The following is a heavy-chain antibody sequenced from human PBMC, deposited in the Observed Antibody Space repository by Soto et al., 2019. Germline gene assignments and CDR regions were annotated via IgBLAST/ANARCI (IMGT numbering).Heavy chain of an antibody. J-gene: IGHJ3*02. CDR1: GGSISSGGYY. D-gene: IGHD1-20*01. V-gene: IGHV4-31*03. Sequence: RSETLSLTCTVSGGSISSGGYYWSWIRQHPGKGLEWIGYIYYSGSTYYNPSLKSRVTISVDTSKNQFSLKLSSVTAADTAVYYCARERARITGTSGHAFDIWGQGTMVTVSS. CDR3: ARERARITGTSGHAFDI. CDR2: IYYSGST.